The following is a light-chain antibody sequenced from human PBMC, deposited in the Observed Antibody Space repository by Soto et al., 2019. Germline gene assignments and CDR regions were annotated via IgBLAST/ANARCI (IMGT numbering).Light chain of an antibody. Sequence: QSALTQPASVSGSPGQSITISCTGTSSDVGGYNYVSWYQQHPGKAPKLMIYDVSNRPSGVSNRFSGSKPGNTASLTISGLQAKDEADYYCSSYTSSSTVVFAGGTKLTVL. CDR1: SSDVGGYNY. CDR3: SSYTSSSTVV. V-gene: IGLV2-14*01. CDR2: DVS. J-gene: IGLJ2*01.